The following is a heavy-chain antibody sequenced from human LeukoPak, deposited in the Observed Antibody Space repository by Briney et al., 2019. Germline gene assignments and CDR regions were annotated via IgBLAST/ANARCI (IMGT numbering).Heavy chain of an antibody. D-gene: IGHD1-7*01. Sequence: WGSLRLSWAASGFTFSNYYKHWVRQAPGKGLVWVSRANTDGSSTTNADAVKGRFTFSSDNAKNTLYLQMNRLRVEDTAVYYCARGHRNYGFDYWGQGALVTVSS. CDR2: ANTDGSST. V-gene: IGHV3-74*01. J-gene: IGHJ4*02. CDR1: GFTFSNYY. CDR3: ARGHRNYGFDY.